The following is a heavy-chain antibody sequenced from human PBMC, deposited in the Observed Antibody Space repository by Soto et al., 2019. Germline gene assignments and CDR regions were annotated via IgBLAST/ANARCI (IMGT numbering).Heavy chain of an antibody. CDR3: ARDGYAGSGRPYPED. V-gene: IGHV4-59*01. Sequence: PSEPLSLTCSVSGGSMSEYFWSWIRQSPGKGLEWIGYIYYLGSTDYNPSLKSRVTISVDTSKRQFSLRLTSVTAADTAVYYWARDGYAGSGRPYPEDWGTGTQVTVS. D-gene: IGHD3-10*01. J-gene: IGHJ4*02. CDR2: IYYLGST. CDR1: GGSMSEYF.